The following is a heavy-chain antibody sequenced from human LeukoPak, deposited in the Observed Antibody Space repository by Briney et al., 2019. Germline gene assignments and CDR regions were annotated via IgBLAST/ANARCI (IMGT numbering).Heavy chain of an antibody. V-gene: IGHV1-46*01. CDR3: ARGGLVVVPAAMYYWFDP. CDR1: GYTFTSYY. D-gene: IGHD2-2*01. CDR2: INPSGGST. Sequence: ASVKVSCKASGYTFTSYYMHWVRQAPGQGLEWMGIINPSGGSTSYAQKFQGRVTMTRDTSTSTVYMELSSLRSEDTAMYYCARGGLVVVPAAMYYWFDPWGQGTLVTVSS. J-gene: IGHJ5*02.